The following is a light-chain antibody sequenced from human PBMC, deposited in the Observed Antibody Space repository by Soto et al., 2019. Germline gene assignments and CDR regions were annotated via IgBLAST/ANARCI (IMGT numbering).Light chain of an antibody. CDR3: QVWDSSSAQPGV. J-gene: IGLJ3*02. CDR1: NIGSKS. V-gene: IGLV3-21*04. Sequence: SYELTQPPSVSLAPGKTAKITCGGNNIGSKSVHWYQQKPGQAPVLVMYADSDRPSGIPERFSGSNSGNTATLTISRVEAGDEDDYYCQVWDSSSAQPGVFGGGTKLTVL. CDR2: ADS.